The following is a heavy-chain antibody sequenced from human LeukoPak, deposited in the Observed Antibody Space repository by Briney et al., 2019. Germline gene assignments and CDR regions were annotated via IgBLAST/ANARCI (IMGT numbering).Heavy chain of an antibody. CDR3: ARDLHPSHFDS. V-gene: IGHV3-53*01. Sequence: PGGSLRLSCVASGFSVSSNYMSWLRQAPGKGLEWVSVMYSGGHTYYADSVKGRFTVSRDYSKNTLYLQMNSLRAEHTAVYYCARDLHPSHFDSWGQGTLVTVSS. CDR1: GFSVSSNY. J-gene: IGHJ4*02. CDR2: MYSGGHT.